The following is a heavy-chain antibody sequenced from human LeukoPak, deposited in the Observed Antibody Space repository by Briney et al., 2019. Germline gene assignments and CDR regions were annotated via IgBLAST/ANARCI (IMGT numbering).Heavy chain of an antibody. D-gene: IGHD3-10*01. CDR2: ISSDNTI. Sequence: PGGSLRLSCAASGFTFSSYEMNWVRRAPGKGLEWVSYISSDNTIYYADSVKGRFTISRDNAENSLYLQMNSLRVEDTAVYYCARDVRFHDESGSYTYMDVWGKGTTVTVSS. CDR3: ARDVRFHDESGSYTYMDV. CDR1: GFTFSSYE. V-gene: IGHV3-48*03. J-gene: IGHJ6*03.